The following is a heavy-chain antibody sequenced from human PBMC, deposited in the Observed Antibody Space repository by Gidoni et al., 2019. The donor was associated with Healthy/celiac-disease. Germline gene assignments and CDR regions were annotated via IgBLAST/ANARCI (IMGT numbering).Heavy chain of an antibody. CDR1: GFTFSSYG. D-gene: IGHD6-19*01. V-gene: IGHV3-30*03. J-gene: IGHJ4*02. CDR3: ALGAVAGPFDY. Sequence: QVQLVESGGGVVQPGRSLRLSCAASGFTFSSYGMHWVRQAPGKGLEWVAVISYDGSNKNYADSVKGRFTISRDNSKNTLYLQMNSLRAEDTAVYYCALGAVAGPFDYWGQGTLVTVSS. CDR2: ISYDGSNK.